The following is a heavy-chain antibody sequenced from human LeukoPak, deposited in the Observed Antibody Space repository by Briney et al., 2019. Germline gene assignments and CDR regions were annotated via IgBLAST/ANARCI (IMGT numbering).Heavy chain of an antibody. CDR1: GFTFSSYS. J-gene: IGHJ5*02. CDR2: ISSSSSYI. V-gene: IGHV3-21*01. CDR3: ARDPLIAVAGTSSNWFDP. Sequence: PGGSLRLSCAASGFTFSSYSMNWVRQAPGKGLEWVSSISSSSSYIYYADSAKGRFTISRDNAKNSLYLQMNSLRAEDTAVYYCARDPLIAVAGTSSNWFDPWGQGTLVTVSS. D-gene: IGHD6-19*01.